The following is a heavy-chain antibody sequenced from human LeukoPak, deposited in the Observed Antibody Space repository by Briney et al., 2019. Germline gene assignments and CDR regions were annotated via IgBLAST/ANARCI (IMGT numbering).Heavy chain of an antibody. CDR1: GFTFNDNY. Sequence: GGSLRLSCAASGFTFNDNYMSWIRQAPGKGLEWISYIGSSGGSINYADSVKGRFTISRDNAKNSLSLQMNSLRAEDTAVYYCVRGRTSGSSWPFDYWGQGTLVTVSS. D-gene: IGHD6-13*01. J-gene: IGHJ4*02. CDR3: VRGRTSGSSWPFDY. V-gene: IGHV3-11*04. CDR2: IGSSGGSI.